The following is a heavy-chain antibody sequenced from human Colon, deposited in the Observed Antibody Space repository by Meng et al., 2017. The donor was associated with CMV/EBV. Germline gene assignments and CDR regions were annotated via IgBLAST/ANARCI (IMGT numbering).Heavy chain of an antibody. CDR3: AKDNSDDYGGEPVPWYRKGLDV. Sequence: GESLKISCAASGFTVSSNYMSWVRQAPGKGLEWVSVIYSCGSTYYADSVKGRFTVSRDNSKNILYLQMNNMGVEDAALYYCAKDNSDDYGGEPVPWYRKGLDVWGQGTTVTVSS. V-gene: IGHV3-53*01. J-gene: IGHJ6*02. D-gene: IGHD4-23*01. CDR1: GFTVSSNY. CDR2: IYSCGST.